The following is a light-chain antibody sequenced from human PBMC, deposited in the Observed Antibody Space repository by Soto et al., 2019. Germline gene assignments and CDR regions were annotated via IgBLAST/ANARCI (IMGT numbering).Light chain of an antibody. J-gene: IGLJ1*01. CDR1: SSDVGGYNY. Sequence: QSVLTQPASVSGCPGQSITISCTGTSSDVGGYNYVSWYQQHPGKAPKLMIYDVSNRPSGVSNRFSGSKSGNTASLTISGLQAEDEADYYCGSYTSSSTHVFGTGTRSP. CDR3: GSYTSSSTHV. CDR2: DVS. V-gene: IGLV2-14*01.